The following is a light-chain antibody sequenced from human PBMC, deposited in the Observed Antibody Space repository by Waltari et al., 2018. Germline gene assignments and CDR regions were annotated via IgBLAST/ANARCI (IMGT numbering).Light chain of an antibody. V-gene: IGLV3-1*01. CDR1: KLGGKY. CDR2: QHN. CDR3: QAWDSNTVV. Sequence: SYELTQPPSVSVSPGRTASITCSGDKLGGKYASWYQLRAGQSPILVISQHNQRPSGIPERFSGSYSGNTATLTISGTQTMDEADYYCQAWDSNTVVFGGGTKLSVL. J-gene: IGLJ2*01.